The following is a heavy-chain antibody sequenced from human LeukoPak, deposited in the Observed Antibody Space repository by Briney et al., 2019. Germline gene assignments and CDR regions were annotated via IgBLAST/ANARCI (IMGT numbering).Heavy chain of an antibody. J-gene: IGHJ6*03. Sequence: GGSLRLSCAASGFTFSEYYMSWIRQAPGKGLEWVSYISSSGSTIYYADSVKGRFTISRDNAKNSLYLQMNSLRAEDTAVYYCARENYDFWSGYLSPENYYYYYMDVWGKGTTVTVSS. CDR2: ISSSGSTI. V-gene: IGHV3-11*01. CDR1: GFTFSEYY. CDR3: ARENYDFWSGYLSPENYYYYYMDV. D-gene: IGHD3-3*01.